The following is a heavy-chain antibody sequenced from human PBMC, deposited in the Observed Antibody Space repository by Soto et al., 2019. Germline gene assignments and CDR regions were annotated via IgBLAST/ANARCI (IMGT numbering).Heavy chain of an antibody. CDR1: GFTFSSYS. D-gene: IGHD6-13*01. Sequence: EVQLVESGGGLVKPGGSLRLYCAASGFTFSSYSMNWVRQAPGKGLEWVSSISSSSSYIYYADSVKGRFTISRDNAKNSLYLQMNSLRADDTAVYYCARELVFLDYYYYRMDVWGQGTTVTVSS. V-gene: IGHV3-21*01. CDR3: ARELVFLDYYYYRMDV. J-gene: IGHJ6*02. CDR2: ISSSSSYI.